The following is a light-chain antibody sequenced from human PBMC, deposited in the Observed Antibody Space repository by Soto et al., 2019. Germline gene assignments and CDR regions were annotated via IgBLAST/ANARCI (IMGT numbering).Light chain of an antibody. J-gene: IGLJ2*01. CDR3: SAWDDSLNGVI. CDR1: SSNIGSHT. V-gene: IGLV1-44*01. Sequence: QSVLTQPPSASGTPGQRITISCSGSSSNIGSHTVNWHQQVPGTAPKLLIYSNNERPSGVPDRFSGSKSGTSASQAISGLQSGDEADYYCSAWDDSLNGVIFGGGTKLTVL. CDR2: SNN.